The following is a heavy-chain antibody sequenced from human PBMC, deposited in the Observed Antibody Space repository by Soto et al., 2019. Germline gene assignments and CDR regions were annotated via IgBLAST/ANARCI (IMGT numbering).Heavy chain of an antibody. CDR2: ISYDGSDK. Sequence: QVQLVESGGGVVQPGRSLRLSCAGSGFPFTSYGMHWVREGPDKGLEWVAVISYDGSDKYYADSVKGRFTISRDNSKNMLYLQMNSLRPEDTASYYCVGGQYYFDYRGQGTLVIVSS. CDR3: VGGQYYFDY. D-gene: IGHD3-10*01. CDR1: GFPFTSYG. J-gene: IGHJ4*02. V-gene: IGHV3-30*03.